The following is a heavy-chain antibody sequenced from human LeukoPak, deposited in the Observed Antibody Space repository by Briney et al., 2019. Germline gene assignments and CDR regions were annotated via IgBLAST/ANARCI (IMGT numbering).Heavy chain of an antibody. CDR1: GGSISSYY. J-gene: IGHJ6*02. CDR2: IYTSGST. V-gene: IGHV4-4*07. CDR3: AREWFGDFTYYYYGMDI. Sequence: SETLSLTCTVSGGSISSYYWSWIRQPAGKGLEWIGRIYTSGSTNYNPSLKSRVTMSVDTSKNQFSLKLSSVTAADTAVYYCAREWFGDFTYYYYGMDIWGQGTTVTVSS. D-gene: IGHD3-10*01.